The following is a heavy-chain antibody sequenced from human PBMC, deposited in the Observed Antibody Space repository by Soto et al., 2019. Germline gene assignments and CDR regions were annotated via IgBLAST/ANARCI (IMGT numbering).Heavy chain of an antibody. CDR3: ARQERFGETWFRRDATFDY. V-gene: IGHV4-39*01. Sequence: QLQLQESGPGLVKPSETLSLTCTVSGGSISSSSYYWGWIRQPPGKGLEWIGSIYYSGSTYYNPSLKSRVTISVDTSKNQFSLKLSSVTAADTAVYYCARQERFGETWFRRDATFDYWGQGTLVTVSS. CDR2: IYYSGST. CDR1: GGSISSSSYY. J-gene: IGHJ4*02. D-gene: IGHD3-10*01.